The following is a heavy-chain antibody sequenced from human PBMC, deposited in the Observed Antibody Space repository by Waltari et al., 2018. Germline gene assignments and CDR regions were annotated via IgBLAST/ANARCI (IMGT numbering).Heavy chain of an antibody. CDR2: IWDNGSYK. Sequence: QVQLVESGGGVVQPGTSLRLSCAASGFTFSRYAMHWVRQAPGKGLEWVAVIWDNGSYKYYGDSVKGRFTISRDNSRNTLYLQMHSLRGEDTAIYYCAKAIASSGSYSDYWGQGTLVTVSS. CDR1: GFTFSRYA. CDR3: AKAIASSGSYSDY. D-gene: IGHD3-10*01. J-gene: IGHJ4*02. V-gene: IGHV3-30*18.